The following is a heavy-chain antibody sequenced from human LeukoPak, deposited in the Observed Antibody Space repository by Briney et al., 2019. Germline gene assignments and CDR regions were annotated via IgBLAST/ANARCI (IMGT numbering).Heavy chain of an antibody. CDR3: ARRPGAFWSGYSEFDY. J-gene: IGHJ4*02. CDR2: INPNSGGT. CDR1: GYTFTGYY. V-gene: IGHV1-2*02. Sequence: ASVKVSCKASGYTFTGYYMHWVRQAPGQGLEWMGWINPNSGGTNYAQKFQGRVTMTRDTSISTAYMELSRLRSDDTAVYYCARRPGAFWSGYSEFDYWGQGTLVTVSS. D-gene: IGHD3-3*01.